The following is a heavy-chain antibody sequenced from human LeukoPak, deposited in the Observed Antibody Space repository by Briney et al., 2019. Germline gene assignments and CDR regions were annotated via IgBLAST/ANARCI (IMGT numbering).Heavy chain of an antibody. Sequence: PGGSLRLSCAASGFTFSSYAMSWVRQAPGKGLEWVSAISGSGGSTYYADSVKGRFTISRDNSKNTLYLQMNSLRAEGTAVYYCAKVRAVAGTFDYWGQGTLVTVSS. CDR1: GFTFSSYA. J-gene: IGHJ4*02. CDR2: ISGSGGST. V-gene: IGHV3-23*01. D-gene: IGHD6-19*01. CDR3: AKVRAVAGTFDY.